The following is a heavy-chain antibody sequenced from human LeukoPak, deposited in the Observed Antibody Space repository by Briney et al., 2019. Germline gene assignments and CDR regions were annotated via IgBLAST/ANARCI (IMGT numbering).Heavy chain of an antibody. V-gene: IGHV4-59*08. D-gene: IGHD2-2*01. CDR3: ARQASCSSTNCYPFDY. CDR1: GGSISSYY. CDR2: ICYSGNT. Sequence: PSETLSLTCTVSGGSISSYYWNWIRQPPGKGLEWIGYICYSGNTNYNPSLKTRVTISVDTSKNQFSLKLSSVTAADTAVYYCARQASCSSTNCYPFDYWGQGTLVTVSS. J-gene: IGHJ4*02.